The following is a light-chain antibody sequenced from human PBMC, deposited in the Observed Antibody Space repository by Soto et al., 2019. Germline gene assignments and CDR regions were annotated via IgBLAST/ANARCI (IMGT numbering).Light chain of an antibody. CDR3: QQHNNWPRT. CDR2: GAS. CDR1: QTISSSK. V-gene: IGKV3-15*01. J-gene: IGKJ1*01. Sequence: EVVMTQSPATLSVSPGESATLSCRASQTISSSKLAWYQQKPGQAPRLLMYGASNRATGVPVRFSGSGSGTEFTLTVSSLQSEDSAVYYCQQHNNWPRTFGQGTKVDI.